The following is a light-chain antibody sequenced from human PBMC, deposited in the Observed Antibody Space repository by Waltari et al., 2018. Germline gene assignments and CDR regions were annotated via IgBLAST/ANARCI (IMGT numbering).Light chain of an antibody. CDR3: HQYYTTPYT. CDR1: QGISNS. V-gene: IGKV1-NL1*01. Sequence: DIQMTQSPSSLSASVGDRVTITCRASQGISNSLAWYQQKPGKAPKLLLYATSRLESGVPSRFSGSGPGTDYTLTINSLQPEDLATYYCHQYYTTPYTFGQGTKLEIK. J-gene: IGKJ2*01. CDR2: ATS.